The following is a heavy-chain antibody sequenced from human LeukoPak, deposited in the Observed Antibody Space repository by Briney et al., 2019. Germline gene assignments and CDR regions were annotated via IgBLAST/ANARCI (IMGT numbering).Heavy chain of an antibody. V-gene: IGHV3-23*01. J-gene: IGHJ4*02. CDR2: LSGRGADT. CDR3: ARELGD. D-gene: IGHD1-7*01. Sequence: PGGTLRLSCAASGFTFSNFGMARVRQAPGKGLEWVSSLSGRGADTYYADSVKGRFTISRDNSRNTVYLQMNSLRAEDTAVYYCARELGDWGQGTLVTVSS. CDR1: GFTFSNFG.